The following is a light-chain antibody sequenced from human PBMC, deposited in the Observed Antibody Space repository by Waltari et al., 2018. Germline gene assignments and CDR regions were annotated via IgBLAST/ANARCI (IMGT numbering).Light chain of an antibody. V-gene: IGKV3-20*01. Sequence: ETVMMQSPGTLSLSPGERATLSCRASENVKRNSLAWYQQKPGQAPRLLIYGASSRATGIPDRFSGSGSGTDFTLTISRVEPDDIAVYYCLQYGNSPGTFGQGSKLQIK. J-gene: IGKJ2*01. CDR2: GAS. CDR1: ENVKRNS. CDR3: LQYGNSPGT.